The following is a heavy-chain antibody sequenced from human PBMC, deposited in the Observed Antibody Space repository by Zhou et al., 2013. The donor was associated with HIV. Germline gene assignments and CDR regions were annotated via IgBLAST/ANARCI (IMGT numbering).Heavy chain of an antibody. J-gene: IGHJ4*02. CDR3: WRGAPIVVGYFDY. V-gene: IGHV1-69*04. D-gene: IGHD3-22*01. CDR2: IIPILGIA. CDR1: GGTFSSYA. Sequence: QVQLVQSGAEVKKPGSSVKVSCKASGGTFSSYAISWVRQAPGQGLEWMGRIIPILGIANYAQKFQGRVTITADKSTSTAYMELSSLRSEDTAVYYCWRGAPIVVGYFDYWGQGTLVTVSS.